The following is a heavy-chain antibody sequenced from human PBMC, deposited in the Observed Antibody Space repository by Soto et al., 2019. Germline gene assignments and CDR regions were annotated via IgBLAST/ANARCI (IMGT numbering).Heavy chain of an antibody. D-gene: IGHD5-12*01. Sequence: TLSLTCTVSGGSISSGGYYWSWIRQHPGKGLEWIGYIYYSGSTYYNPSLKSRVTISVDTSKNQFSLNLSSVTAADTAVYYCARDEGRMWLRSFDYWVQGTLVTVSS. CDR3: ARDEGRMWLRSFDY. CDR2: IYYSGST. J-gene: IGHJ4*02. CDR1: GGSISSGGYY. V-gene: IGHV4-31*03.